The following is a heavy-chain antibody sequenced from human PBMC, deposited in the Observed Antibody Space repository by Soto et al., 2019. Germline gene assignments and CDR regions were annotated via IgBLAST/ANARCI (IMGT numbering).Heavy chain of an antibody. CDR3: ARVEKATITTYYGMDV. V-gene: IGHV4-31*03. CDR2: IYYSGST. CDR1: GGSINSGDYY. Sequence: QVQLQESGPGLVKPSQTLSLTCTVSGGSINSGDYYWSWIRQHPGKGLEWIGYIYYSGSTYYIPSLKSRVTISLDTSKNQFSLRLSSVTAADTAMYYCARVEKATITTYYGMDVWGQGTTVTVSS. J-gene: IGHJ6*02. D-gene: IGHD5-12*01.